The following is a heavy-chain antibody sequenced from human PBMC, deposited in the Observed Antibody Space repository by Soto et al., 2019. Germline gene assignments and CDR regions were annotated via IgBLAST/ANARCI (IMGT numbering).Heavy chain of an antibody. J-gene: IGHJ6*02. Sequence: GXSLKVSCKVSVYTLTELSMHWVRQAPGKGLEWMGGFDPEDGETIYAQKFQGRVTMTEDTSTDTAYMELSSLRSEDTAVYYCATSYDLGVGPRVGVYYGMDVWGQGTTVTASS. V-gene: IGHV1-24*01. D-gene: IGHD1-26*01. CDR1: VYTLTELS. CDR2: FDPEDGET. CDR3: ATSYDLGVGPRVGVYYGMDV.